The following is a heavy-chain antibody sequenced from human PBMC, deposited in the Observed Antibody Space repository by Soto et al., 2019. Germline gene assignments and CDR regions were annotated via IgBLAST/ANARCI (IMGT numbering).Heavy chain of an antibody. CDR2: IYWDDDK. J-gene: IGHJ6*03. Sequence: QITLKESGPTLVKPTQTLTLTCTFSGFSLTTSGEAVGWIRQPPGKALEWLALIYWDDDKRSSPSLKSRLTITKDTSKNQVVLTMTNMDPVDTAPYYCAHTPGSGQLLYSYYYYMDVWGKGTTVTVSS. CDR1: GFSLTTSGEA. CDR3: AHTPGSGQLLYSYYYYMDV. D-gene: IGHD3-10*01. V-gene: IGHV2-5*02.